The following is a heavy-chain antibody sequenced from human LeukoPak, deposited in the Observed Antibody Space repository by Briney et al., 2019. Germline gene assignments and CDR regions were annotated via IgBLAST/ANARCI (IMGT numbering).Heavy chain of an antibody. J-gene: IGHJ4*02. Sequence: GGSLRLSCAASGFTFSSYWMHWVRQAPGKGLVWVSRMNTDGSDTSYADSAKGRFTISRDNSKNTLFLQMNSLRAEDTAIYYCAKWQYYGSGDDYWGQGTLVTVSS. CDR1: GFTFSSYW. V-gene: IGHV3-74*01. CDR2: MNTDGSDT. CDR3: AKWQYYGSGDDY. D-gene: IGHD3-10*01.